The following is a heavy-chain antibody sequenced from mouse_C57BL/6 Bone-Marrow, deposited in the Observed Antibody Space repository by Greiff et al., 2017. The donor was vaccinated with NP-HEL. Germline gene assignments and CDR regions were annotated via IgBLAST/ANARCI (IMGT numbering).Heavy chain of an antibody. CDR3: AREGLTTVVVDY. D-gene: IGHD1-1*01. Sequence: QVQLQQPGTELVKPGASVKLSCKASGYTFTSYWLHWVKQRPGQGLEWIGNINPSNGGTNYNEKFKSKATLTVDKSSSTAYMQLSSLTSEDSAVYYCAREGLTTVVVDYWGQGTTLTVSS. CDR2: INPSNGGT. CDR1: GYTFTSYW. J-gene: IGHJ2*01. V-gene: IGHV1-53*01.